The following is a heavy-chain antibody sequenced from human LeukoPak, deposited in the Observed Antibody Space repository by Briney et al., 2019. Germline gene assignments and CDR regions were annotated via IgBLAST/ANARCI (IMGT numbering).Heavy chain of an antibody. J-gene: IGHJ4*02. Sequence: RGSLRLSCAASGFTFSTYWMHWVRQAPGKGLVWVARIRPGGTTTAYADSVKGRFTISRDNAKNTLFLQMNSLSAEDTAVYYCARDLDWILFDYWGQGTLVTVSS. CDR3: ARDLDWILFDY. D-gene: IGHD3-9*01. CDR1: GFTFSTYW. CDR2: IRPGGTTT. V-gene: IGHV3-74*03.